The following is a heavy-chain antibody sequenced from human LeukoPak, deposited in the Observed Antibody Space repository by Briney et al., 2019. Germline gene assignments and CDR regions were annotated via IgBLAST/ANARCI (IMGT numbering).Heavy chain of an antibody. J-gene: IGHJ3*02. V-gene: IGHV1-18*04. CDR2: ISAYNGNT. CDR1: GYTFTSYG. CDR3: ASGYYDILTDLHDAFDI. D-gene: IGHD3-9*01. Sequence: ASVKVSCMASGYTFTSYGISWVRQAPGQGLEWMGWISAYNGNTNYAQKLQGRVTMTTDTSTSTAYMELRSLRSDDTAVYYCASGYYDILTDLHDAFDIWGQGTMVTVSS.